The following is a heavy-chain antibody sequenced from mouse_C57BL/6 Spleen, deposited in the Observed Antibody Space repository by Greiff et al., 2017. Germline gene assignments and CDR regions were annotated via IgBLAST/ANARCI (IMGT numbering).Heavy chain of an antibody. J-gene: IGHJ2*01. Sequence: EVQGVESGAELVKPGASVKLSCTASGFNIKDYYMHWVKQRTEQGLEWIGRIDPEDGETKYAPKFQGKATITADTSSNTAYLQLSSLTSEDTAVYYCARMEGYDYDEGAYFDYWGQGTTLTVSS. CDR3: ARMEGYDYDEGAYFDY. V-gene: IGHV14-2*01. CDR1: GFNIKDYY. CDR2: IDPEDGET. D-gene: IGHD2-4*01.